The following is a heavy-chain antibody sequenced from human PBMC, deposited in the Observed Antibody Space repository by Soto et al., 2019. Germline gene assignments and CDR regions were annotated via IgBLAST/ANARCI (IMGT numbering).Heavy chain of an antibody. V-gene: IGHV3-9*01. D-gene: IGHD6-19*01. CDR3: AKDIAVAGTSYYYYGMDV. J-gene: IGHJ6*02. CDR1: GFHFDGYS. Sequence: GGSLRLSFAPPGFHFDGYSMHWGRPAPGEGLEWVSGISWNSGSIGYADSVKGRFTISRDNAKNSLYLQMNSLRAEDTALYYCAKDIAVAGTSYYYYGMDVWGQGTTVTV. CDR2: ISWNSGSI.